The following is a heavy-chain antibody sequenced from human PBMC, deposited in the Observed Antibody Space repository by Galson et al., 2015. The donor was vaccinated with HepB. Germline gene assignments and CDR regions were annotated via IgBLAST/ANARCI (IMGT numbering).Heavy chain of an antibody. J-gene: IGHJ6*02. Sequence: SETLSLTCTVSGGSISSSSYYWGWIRQPPGKGLEWIGSIYYSGSTYYNPSLKSRVTISVDTSKNQFSLKLSSVTAADTAVYYCARQDLASGWFSGMDVWGQGTTVTVSS. CDR3: ARQDLASGWFSGMDV. CDR1: GGSISSSSYY. D-gene: IGHD6-19*01. CDR2: IYYSGST. V-gene: IGHV4-39*01.